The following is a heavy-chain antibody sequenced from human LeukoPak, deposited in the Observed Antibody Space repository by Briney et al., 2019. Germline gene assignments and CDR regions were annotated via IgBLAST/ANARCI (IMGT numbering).Heavy chain of an antibody. V-gene: IGHV1-2*02. CDR1: GYTFTGYY. J-gene: IGHJ5*02. Sequence: ASVKVSCKASGYTFTGYYMHWVRQAPGQGLEWMGWINPNSGGTNYAQKFQGRVTMTRDTSISTAYMELSSLRSEDTAVYYCARALDILVVPGADNWLDPWGQGTLVTVSS. CDR3: ARALDILVVPGADNWLDP. D-gene: IGHD2-2*01. CDR2: INPNSGGT.